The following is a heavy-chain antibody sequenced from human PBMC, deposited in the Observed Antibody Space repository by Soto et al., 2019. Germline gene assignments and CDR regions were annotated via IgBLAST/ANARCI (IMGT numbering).Heavy chain of an antibody. CDR3: ARGYCSSTSCFDP. D-gene: IGHD2-2*01. J-gene: IGHJ5*02. CDR2: IYYSGST. V-gene: IGHV4-31*03. CDR1: GGSISSGGYY. Sequence: QVQLQESGPGLVKPSQTLSLTCSVSGGSISSGGYYWSWIRQHPGKGLEWIGYIYYSGSTSYNPSLKGRVTISVDTSKNQFSLKLSSVTAADTAVYYCARGYCSSTSCFDPWGQGTLVTVSS.